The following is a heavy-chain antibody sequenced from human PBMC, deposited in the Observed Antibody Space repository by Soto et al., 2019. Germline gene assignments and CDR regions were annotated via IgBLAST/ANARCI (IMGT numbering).Heavy chain of an antibody. Sequence: EVQLVESGGGLVKPGGSLRLSCAASGFTFSSYSMNWVRQAPGKGLEWVSSISSSSSYIYYADSVKGRFTISRDNAKNSLYLQMNSLRAEDTAVYYCAREGVLIWFGERQDGMDVWGQGTTVTVSS. D-gene: IGHD3-10*01. CDR1: GFTFSSYS. V-gene: IGHV3-21*01. CDR3: AREGVLIWFGERQDGMDV. CDR2: ISSSSSYI. J-gene: IGHJ6*02.